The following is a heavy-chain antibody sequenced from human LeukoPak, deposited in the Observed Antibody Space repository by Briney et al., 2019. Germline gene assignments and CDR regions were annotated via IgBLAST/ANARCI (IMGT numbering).Heavy chain of an antibody. Sequence: SETLSLTCTVSGGSISSYYWSWIRQPPGKGLEWIGYIYTSGSTNYNPSLKSRVTISVDTSKNQFSLKLSSVTAADTAVYYCARGYYYDSSGLTNYYMDVWGKGTTVTVSS. CDR3: ARGYYYDSSGLTNYYMDV. D-gene: IGHD3-22*01. J-gene: IGHJ6*03. V-gene: IGHV4-4*09. CDR1: GGSISSYY. CDR2: IYTSGST.